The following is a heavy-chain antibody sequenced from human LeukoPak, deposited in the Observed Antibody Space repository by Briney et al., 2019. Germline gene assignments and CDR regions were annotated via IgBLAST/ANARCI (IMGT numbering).Heavy chain of an antibody. CDR2: INPSGGST. V-gene: IGHV1-46*01. CDR3: ARDNIAVAGGPFDI. CDR1: GYTFTNYY. J-gene: IGHJ3*02. D-gene: IGHD6-19*01. Sequence: ASVKVSCKASGYTFTNYYTNWVRQAPGQGLEWMGIINPSGGSTSYAQKFQGRVTVTRDTSTSTAYMELRSLRSDDTAVYYCARDNIAVAGGPFDIWGHGTMVTVSS.